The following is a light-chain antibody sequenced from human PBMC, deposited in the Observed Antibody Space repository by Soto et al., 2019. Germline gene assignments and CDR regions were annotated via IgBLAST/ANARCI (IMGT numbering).Light chain of an antibody. Sequence: AIQMTQSPSSLSAAVGDRVTITCRASPGIRSDLGWYQQKPGKAPKVLLYTASTLQSGVPSRFSGSGSGTDFTLTISSLQPEDFATYYCLQDYSYPLTFGGGTKVDIK. J-gene: IGKJ4*01. CDR3: LQDYSYPLT. CDR1: PGIRSD. CDR2: TAS. V-gene: IGKV1-6*01.